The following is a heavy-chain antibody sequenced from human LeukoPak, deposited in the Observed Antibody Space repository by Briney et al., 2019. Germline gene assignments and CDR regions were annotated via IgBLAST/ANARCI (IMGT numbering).Heavy chain of an antibody. CDR2: IIPIFGTA. CDR3: ARTYYYDNSGYYPFDY. Sequence: SVKVSFKGSGCTFRSYAISWVRQARGQGLEWMGRIIPIFGTANYVQKFQGRVTITTDESTSTAYMELSSLRSEDTAVYYCARTYYYDNSGYYPFDYWGQGTLVTVSS. D-gene: IGHD3-22*01. J-gene: IGHJ4*02. CDR1: GCTFRSYA. V-gene: IGHV1-69*05.